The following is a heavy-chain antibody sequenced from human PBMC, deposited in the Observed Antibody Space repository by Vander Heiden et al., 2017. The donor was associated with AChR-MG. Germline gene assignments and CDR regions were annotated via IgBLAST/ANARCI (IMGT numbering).Heavy chain of an antibody. CDR2: ISYDGSNK. CDR3: AKDGESSGVLDY. V-gene: IGHV3-30*18. J-gene: IGHJ4*01. D-gene: IGHD6-19*01. CDR1: GFPFSSYG. Sequence: QVPLVESGGGGVQPGRSLRLSGAACGFPFSSYGMHWVRQAPGKGLEWVAVISYDGSNKYYADSVKGRFTISRDNSKNTLYLQMNSLRAEDTAVYYCAKDGESSGVLDYWGQGTLVTVSS.